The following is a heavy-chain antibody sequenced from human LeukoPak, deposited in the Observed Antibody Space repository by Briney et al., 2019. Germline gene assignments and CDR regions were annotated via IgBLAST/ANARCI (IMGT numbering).Heavy chain of an antibody. CDR3: ARDGRYSSSWYVWFDP. V-gene: IGHV4-4*09. J-gene: IGHJ5*02. D-gene: IGHD6-13*01. CDR1: GGSISSYY. CDR2: IYSSGSS. Sequence: PSETLSLTCTVSGGSISSYYWTWIRQPPGKGLEWIGYIYSSGSSNYNPSLKSRVTISEDTSKNQFSLKLSSVTAADTAVYYCARDGRYSSSWYVWFDPWGQGTLVTVSS.